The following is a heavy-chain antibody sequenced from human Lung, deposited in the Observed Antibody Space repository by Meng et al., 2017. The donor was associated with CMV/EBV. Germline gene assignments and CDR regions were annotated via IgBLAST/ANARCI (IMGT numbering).Heavy chain of an antibody. CDR3: ARSGWWPGSYRLRVSLPFDY. D-gene: IGHD1-26*01. V-gene: IGHV1-69*05. CDR1: RGTFSSYA. J-gene: IGHJ4*02. CDR2: IIPIFGTA. Sequence: XVXVSXXASRGTFSSYAISWVRQAPGQGLEWMGGIIPIFGTANYAQKFQGRVTITTDESTSTAYMELSSLRSEDTAVYYCARSGWWPGSYRLRVSLPFDYWGQGXLVTVSS.